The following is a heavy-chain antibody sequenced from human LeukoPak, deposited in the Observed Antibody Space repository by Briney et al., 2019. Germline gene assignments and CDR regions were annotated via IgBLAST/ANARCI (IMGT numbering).Heavy chain of an antibody. Sequence: GGSLRLSCAASGFTFDDYGMSWVRQAPGKGLEWVSGVNWNGGSTGYADSVKGRFTISRDNAKNSLYLQMNSLRAEDTALYYCARGGGYTYNKYFQYWGQGTLVTVSS. CDR2: VNWNGGST. CDR1: GFTFDDYG. J-gene: IGHJ1*01. CDR3: ARGGGYTYNKYFQY. V-gene: IGHV3-20*04. D-gene: IGHD5-12*01.